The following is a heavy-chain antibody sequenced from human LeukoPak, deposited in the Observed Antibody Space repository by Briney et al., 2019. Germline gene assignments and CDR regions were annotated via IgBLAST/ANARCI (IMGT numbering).Heavy chain of an antibody. J-gene: IGHJ4*02. V-gene: IGHV3-21*01. D-gene: IGHD3-22*01. CDR2: ISGRSSDI. CDR3: ARDPQYSYDDTGTFDS. Sequence: PGGSLRLSCAASGFTFSDYRMNWVRQAPGKGLEWVSSISGRSSDIYYAASVKGRFTVSRDNAKDSLYLQMNTLRPEDTAVYYCARDPQYSYDDTGTFDSWGQGTLVTVSS. CDR1: GFTFSDYR.